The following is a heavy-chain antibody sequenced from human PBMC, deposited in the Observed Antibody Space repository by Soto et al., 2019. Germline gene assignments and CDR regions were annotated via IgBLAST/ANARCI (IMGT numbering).Heavy chain of an antibody. CDR1: GYTFTSYG. V-gene: IGHV1-18*01. CDR2: ISAYNGNT. Sequence: VASVKVSCKASGYTFTSYGMSWVRQAPGQGLEWMGWISAYNGNTNYAQKLQGRVTMTTDTSTSTAYMELRSLRSDDTAVYYCARDPRSYSVTMIVVGGGYWFDPWGQGTLVTVS. J-gene: IGHJ5*02. D-gene: IGHD3-22*01. CDR3: ARDPRSYSVTMIVVGGGYWFDP.